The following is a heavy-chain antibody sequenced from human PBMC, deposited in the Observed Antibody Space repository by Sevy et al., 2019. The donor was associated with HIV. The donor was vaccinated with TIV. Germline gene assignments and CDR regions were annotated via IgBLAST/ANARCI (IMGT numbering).Heavy chain of an antibody. CDR2: INQDGSEI. Sequence: GGSLRLSCVGSGISISSHWMNWVRQSPGKGLEWVANINQDGSEIYYVDSVKGRFTIYSENAKNSGYLQMHSLRVEDSGVYYWARAMGVWGQGTTVTVSS. J-gene: IGHJ6*02. CDR1: GISISSHW. CDR3: ARAMGV. V-gene: IGHV3-7*01.